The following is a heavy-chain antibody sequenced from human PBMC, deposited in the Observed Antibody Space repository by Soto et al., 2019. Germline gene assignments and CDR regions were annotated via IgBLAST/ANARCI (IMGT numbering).Heavy chain of an antibody. D-gene: IGHD3-22*01. CDR1: SDSVTNYY. CDR2: IYNSGTT. V-gene: IGHV4-59*02. CDR3: ARDRNYFDPTLYYPEDIGDAFDI. Sequence: SETLSLTCSVSSDSVTNYYWSWLRQPPGKSLEWIGYIYNSGTTKYNPSLQSRVTISVDRSQSQFSLSLTSVTAADTATYYCARDRNYFDPTLYYPEDIGDAFDIWIQGTLVTVSS. J-gene: IGHJ3*02.